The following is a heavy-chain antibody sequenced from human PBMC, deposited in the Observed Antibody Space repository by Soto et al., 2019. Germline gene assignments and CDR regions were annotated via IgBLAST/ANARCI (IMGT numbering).Heavy chain of an antibody. D-gene: IGHD1-20*01. Sequence: QVQLQESGPGLVKPSQTLSLTCTVSGGSISSGGYYWSWIRQHPGKGLEWIGYIYYSGSTYYNPSLKSRVTISVDTSKNQFSLKLSSVTAADTAVYYCARAAVVTGTTGADAFDIWGQGTMVTVSP. J-gene: IGHJ3*02. CDR1: GGSISSGGYY. CDR2: IYYSGST. CDR3: ARAAVVTGTTGADAFDI. V-gene: IGHV4-31*03.